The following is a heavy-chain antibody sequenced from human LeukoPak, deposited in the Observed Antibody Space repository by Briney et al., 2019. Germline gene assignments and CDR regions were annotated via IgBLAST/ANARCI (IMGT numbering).Heavy chain of an antibody. Sequence: SQTLSLTCTVAAGSISSSSYYWGWIRQPPGKELEWIGSIYYSGSTYYNPSLKSRVTISVATSKNQFSLKLSSVTAADTAVYYCARQINGYYGDYGKWGQGTLVTVSS. J-gene: IGHJ4*02. CDR2: IYYSGST. CDR1: AGSISSSSYY. D-gene: IGHD4-17*01. V-gene: IGHV4-39*01. CDR3: ARQINGYYGDYGK.